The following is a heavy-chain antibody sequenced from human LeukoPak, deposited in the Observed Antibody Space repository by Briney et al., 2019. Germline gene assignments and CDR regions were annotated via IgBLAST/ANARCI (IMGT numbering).Heavy chain of an antibody. V-gene: IGHV5-51*01. D-gene: IGHD2-15*01. Sequence: GESLKISCQGSGYSFTTYWIAWVRQIPGRGLEWMGIIYPGDSHIRYSPSFEGQVTISADKSIGTAYLQWSSLKASDTAMYYYARLAFSYCSGGACSRFDYWGHGTLVTVSS. CDR3: ARLAFSYCSGGACSRFDY. J-gene: IGHJ4*01. CDR1: GYSFTTYW. CDR2: IYPGDSHI.